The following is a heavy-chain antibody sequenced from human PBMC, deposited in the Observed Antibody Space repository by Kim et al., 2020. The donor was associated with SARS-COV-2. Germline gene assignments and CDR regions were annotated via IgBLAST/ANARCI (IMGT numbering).Heavy chain of an antibody. D-gene: IGHD3-16*01. J-gene: IGHJ4*02. Sequence: GGSLRLSCAASGFTFSSYGMHWVRQAPGKGLEWVAVISYDGSNKYYADSVKGRFTISRDNSKNTPYLQMNSLRAEDTAVYYCAKDGGRSLGGLDYWGQGT. CDR2: ISYDGSNK. CDR1: GFTFSSYG. V-gene: IGHV3-30*18. CDR3: AKDGGRSLGGLDY.